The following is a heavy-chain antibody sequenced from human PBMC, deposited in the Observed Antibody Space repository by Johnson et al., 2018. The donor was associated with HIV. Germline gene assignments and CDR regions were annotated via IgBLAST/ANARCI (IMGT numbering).Heavy chain of an antibody. Sequence: VQMVESGGCLVQPGGSLRLSCAASGFTFSSYAMHWVRQAPGKGLEWVANIKQDGSEKYYVDSVKGRCTISRDNAKNSLYLQMNSLRAEDTALYYCAKDTGLGYAFDIWGQGTMVTVSS. D-gene: IGHD1-14*01. J-gene: IGHJ3*02. CDR3: AKDTGLGYAFDI. CDR2: IKQDGSEK. CDR1: GFTFSSYA. V-gene: IGHV3-7*03.